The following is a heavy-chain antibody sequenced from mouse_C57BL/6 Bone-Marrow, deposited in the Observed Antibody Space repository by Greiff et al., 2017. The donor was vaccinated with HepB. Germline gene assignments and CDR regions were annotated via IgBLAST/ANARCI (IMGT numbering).Heavy chain of an antibody. CDR3: ARSIYYYGSRYWYFDV. D-gene: IGHD1-1*01. CDR1: GYTFTSYW. Sequence: QVQLKQPGAELVRPGSSVKLSCKASGYTFTSYWMHWVKQRPIQGLEWIGNIDPSDSETHYNQKFKDKATLTVDKSSSTAYMQLSSLTSEDSAVYYCARSIYYYGSRYWYFDVWGTGTTVTVSS. CDR2: IDPSDSET. J-gene: IGHJ1*03. V-gene: IGHV1-52*01.